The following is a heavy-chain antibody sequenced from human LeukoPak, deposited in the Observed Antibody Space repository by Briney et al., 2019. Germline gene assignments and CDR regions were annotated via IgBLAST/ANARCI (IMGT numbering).Heavy chain of an antibody. CDR1: GYTFTGYY. Sequence: ASVKVSCKASGYTFTGYYMHWVRQAPGQGLEWMGWINPNSGGTNYAQKFQGRVTMTRDTSISTAYMELSRLRSDDTAVYYCANPSGYYDSSGYYYDYYGVDVWGQGTTVTVSS. CDR3: ANPSGYYDSSGYYYDYYGVDV. CDR2: INPNSGGT. D-gene: IGHD3-22*01. V-gene: IGHV1-2*02. J-gene: IGHJ6*02.